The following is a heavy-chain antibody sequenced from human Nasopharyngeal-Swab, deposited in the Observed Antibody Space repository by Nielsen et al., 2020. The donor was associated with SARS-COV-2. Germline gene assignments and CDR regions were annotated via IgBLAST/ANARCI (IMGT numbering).Heavy chain of an antibody. CDR3: ASSGWPPFDY. D-gene: IGHD6-19*01. J-gene: IGHJ4*02. CDR2: ISGSGGST. Sequence: WIRQPPGKGLEWVSAISGSGGSTYYADSVKGRFTISRDNSKNTLYLQMNSLRAEDTAVYYCASSGWPPFDYWGQGTLVTVSS. V-gene: IGHV3-23*01.